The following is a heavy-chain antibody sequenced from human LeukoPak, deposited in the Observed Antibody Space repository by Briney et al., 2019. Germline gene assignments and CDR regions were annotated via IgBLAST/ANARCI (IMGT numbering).Heavy chain of an antibody. V-gene: IGHV3-7*01. CDR3: ATYSSLNRREFQY. Sequence: PGGSLRLSCAASGLTFSSYWMSWVRQAPGKGLEWVANIKQDGSEKYCVDSLKGRFTNSRDNAKTSLYLQMNSLRAEDTAVYYCATYSSLNRREFQYWGQGTLLTVSS. CDR2: IKQDGSEK. J-gene: IGHJ1*01. D-gene: IGHD3-22*01. CDR1: GLTFSSYW.